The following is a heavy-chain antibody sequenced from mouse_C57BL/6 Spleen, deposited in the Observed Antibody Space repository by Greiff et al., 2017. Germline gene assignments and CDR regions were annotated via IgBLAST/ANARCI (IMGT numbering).Heavy chain of an antibody. CDR2: IHPNSGST. Sequence: QVQLQQPGAELVKPGASVKLSCKASGYTFTSYWMHWVKQRPGQGLEWIGMIHPNSGSTNYNEKFKSKATLTVDKSSSTAYMQLSSLTSEDSAVYYCASYYGYGWGYFDVWGTGTTVTVSS. CDR3: ASYYGYGWGYFDV. D-gene: IGHD2-2*01. V-gene: IGHV1-64*01. J-gene: IGHJ1*03. CDR1: GYTFTSYW.